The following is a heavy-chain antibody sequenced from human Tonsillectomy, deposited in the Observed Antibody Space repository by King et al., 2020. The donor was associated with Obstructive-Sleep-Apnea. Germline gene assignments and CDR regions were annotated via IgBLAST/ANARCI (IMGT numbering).Heavy chain of an antibody. J-gene: IGHJ4*02. CDR1: GFTFSSYD. V-gene: IGHV3-13*04. D-gene: IGHD3-9*01. CDR2: IGTAGDT. CDR3: ARADYDILTGYYNFDY. Sequence: DVQLVESGGGLVQPGGSLRLSCAASGFTFSSYDMHWVRQATGKGLEWVSAIGTAGDTYYPGSVKGRFTLARENAKNSLYLQMNSLRAGDTAVYYCARADYDILTGYYNFDYWGQGTLVTVSS.